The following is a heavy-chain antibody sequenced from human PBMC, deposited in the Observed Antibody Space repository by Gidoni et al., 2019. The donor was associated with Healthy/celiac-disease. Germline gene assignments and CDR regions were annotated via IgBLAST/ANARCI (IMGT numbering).Heavy chain of an antibody. Sequence: QVQLVESGGGVVQPGRSLRLSCAASGFTFSSYAMHWVRQAPGKGLEWVAVISYDGSNKYYADSVKGRFTISRDNSKNTLYLQMNSLRAEDTAVYYCATIAVAGVRGGLDYWGQGTLVTVSS. V-gene: IGHV3-30-3*01. CDR1: GFTFSSYA. CDR3: ATIAVAGVRGGLDY. J-gene: IGHJ4*02. CDR2: ISYDGSNK. D-gene: IGHD6-19*01.